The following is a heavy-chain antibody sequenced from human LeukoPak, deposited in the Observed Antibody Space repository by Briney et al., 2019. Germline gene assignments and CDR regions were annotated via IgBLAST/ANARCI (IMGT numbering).Heavy chain of an antibody. Sequence: SETLSLTCTVSGASINKYYWNWVRQPPGKGLEWIGYFFYSGSTRYNPSLKSRVTISGDMSNNQFSLRLTSLTAADTAVYYCARNAGTKDYYYGMDVWGQGTAVIVSS. J-gene: IGHJ6*02. D-gene: IGHD2-2*01. V-gene: IGHV4-59*08. CDR3: ARNAGTKDYYYGMDV. CDR2: FFYSGST. CDR1: GASINKYY.